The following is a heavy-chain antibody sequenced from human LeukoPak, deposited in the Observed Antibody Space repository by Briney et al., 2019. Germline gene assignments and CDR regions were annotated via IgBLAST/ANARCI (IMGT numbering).Heavy chain of an antibody. D-gene: IGHD5-12*01. Sequence: GGSLRLSCAASGFTFSSYSMNWVRQAPGKGLEWVSYISSSSSTIYYADSVKGRFTISGDNAKNSLYLQMNSLRAEDTAVYYCARDRPTSKIVATTPNWFDPWGQGTLVTVSS. CDR2: ISSSSSTI. J-gene: IGHJ5*02. CDR1: GFTFSSYS. V-gene: IGHV3-48*04. CDR3: ARDRPTSKIVATTPNWFDP.